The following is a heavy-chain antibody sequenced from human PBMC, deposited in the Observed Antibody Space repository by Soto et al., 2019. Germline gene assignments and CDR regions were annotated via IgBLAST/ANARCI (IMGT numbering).Heavy chain of an antibody. CDR3: AREGPPIRAHNPPEYFQH. V-gene: IGHV4-39*02. CDR1: GDSLRTRSNY. J-gene: IGHJ1*01. CDR2: IYYTGGT. Sequence: QLQLPESGPGLVKPSETLSLTCTVSGDSLRTRSNYWAWIRQPPGQGLEWIGSIYYTGGTYYNPSLKSRVTRCLDTAKNQFSLNLNSVTAADTAVYYCAREGPPIRAHNPPEYFQHWGQGTPVTVSS.